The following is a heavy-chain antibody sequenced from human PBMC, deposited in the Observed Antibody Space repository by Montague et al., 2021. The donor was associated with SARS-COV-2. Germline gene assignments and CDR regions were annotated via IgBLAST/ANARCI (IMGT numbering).Heavy chain of an antibody. J-gene: IGHJ5*02. Sequence: SETLSLTCTVSGGSINSSSYYWGWIRQSPGKGLEWIGSIYFSGSTYHNPSPKSRVTMSVDTSKNQFSLKLSSVTAADTAVYYCARHHLVGGVRPWGQGTLVTVSS. CDR2: IYFSGST. CDR3: ARHHLVGGVRP. CDR1: GGSINSSSYY. V-gene: IGHV4-39*01. D-gene: IGHD2-8*02.